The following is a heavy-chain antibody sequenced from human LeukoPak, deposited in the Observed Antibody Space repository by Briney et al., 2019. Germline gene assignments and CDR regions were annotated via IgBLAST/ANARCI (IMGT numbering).Heavy chain of an antibody. CDR2: IYYSGST. D-gene: IGHD3-16*01. CDR3: ARHDGVY. J-gene: IGHJ4*02. CDR1: GGSFSGYY. Sequence: SETLSLTCAVYGGSFSGYYWSWIRQPPGKGLEWIGSIYYSGSTYYNPSLKSRVTISVDTSKNQFSLKLSSVTAADTAVYYCARHDGVYWGQGTLVTVSS. V-gene: IGHV4-34*01.